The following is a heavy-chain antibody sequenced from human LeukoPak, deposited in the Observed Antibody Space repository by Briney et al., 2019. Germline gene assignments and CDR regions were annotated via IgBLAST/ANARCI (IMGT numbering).Heavy chain of an antibody. CDR3: ARDLQLGY. D-gene: IGHD1-1*01. CDR1: GGSFSGHH. V-gene: IGHV4-34*01. Sequence: PSETLSLTCAVYGGSFSGHHWSWIRQPPGKGLEWIGEINHSGRTNYNPSLKSRVTISVDTSKNQFSLKLSSVTAADTAVYYCARDLQLGYWGQGTLVTVSS. CDR2: INHSGRT. J-gene: IGHJ4*02.